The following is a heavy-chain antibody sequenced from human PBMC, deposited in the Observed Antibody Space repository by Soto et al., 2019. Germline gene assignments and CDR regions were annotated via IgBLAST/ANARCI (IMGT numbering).Heavy chain of an antibody. CDR3: ARGVPAELRKNWFDP. V-gene: IGHV1-69*06. CDR2: IIPIFGTA. J-gene: IGHJ5*02. D-gene: IGHD2-2*01. CDR1: GGTFSSYA. Sequence: GASVKVSCKASGGTFSSYAISWVRQAPGQGLEWMGGIIPIFGTANYAQKFQGRVAITADKSTSTAYMELSSLRSEDTAVYYCARGVPAELRKNWFDPWGQGTLVTVSS.